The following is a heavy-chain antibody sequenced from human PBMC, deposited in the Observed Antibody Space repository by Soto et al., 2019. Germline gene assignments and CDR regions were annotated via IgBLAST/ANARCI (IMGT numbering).Heavy chain of an antibody. CDR1: GFTFSDYY. V-gene: IGHV3-11*01. D-gene: IGHD3-3*01. J-gene: IGHJ4*02. CDR3: ARDRLENYDFWSGDY. CDR2: ISSSGSTI. Sequence: GGSLRLSCAASGFTFSDYYMSWIRQAPGKGLEWVSYISSSGSTIYYADSVKGRFTISRDNAKNSLYLQMNSLRAEDTAVYYCARDRLENYDFWSGDYWGQGTLVTVSS.